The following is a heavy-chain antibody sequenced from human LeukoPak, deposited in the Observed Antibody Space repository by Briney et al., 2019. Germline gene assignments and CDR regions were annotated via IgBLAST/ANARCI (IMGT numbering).Heavy chain of an antibody. Sequence: GGSLRLSCAASGFTFSSYWMSWVRQAPGKGLEWVSGISWNSGSIGYADSVKGRFTISRDNAKNSLYLQMNSLRAEDTALYYCAKSDGWAVDYWGQGTLVTVSS. D-gene: IGHD5-24*01. J-gene: IGHJ4*02. CDR2: ISWNSGSI. CDR3: AKSDGWAVDY. CDR1: GFTFSSYW. V-gene: IGHV3-9*01.